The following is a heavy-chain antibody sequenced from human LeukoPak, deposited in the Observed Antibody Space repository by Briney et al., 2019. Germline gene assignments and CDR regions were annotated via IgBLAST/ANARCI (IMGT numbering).Heavy chain of an antibody. CDR3: AKDGNQLPFGGLGAFDI. V-gene: IGHV3-23*01. Sequence: PGGSLRLSCAASGFTFSSYAMSWVRQAPGKGLEWVSAISGSGGSTYYADSVKGRFTISRDNSKNTLYLQMNSLRAEDTAVYYCAKDGNQLPFGGLGAFDIWGQGTMVTVSS. J-gene: IGHJ3*02. CDR1: GFTFSSYA. D-gene: IGHD2-2*01. CDR2: ISGSGGST.